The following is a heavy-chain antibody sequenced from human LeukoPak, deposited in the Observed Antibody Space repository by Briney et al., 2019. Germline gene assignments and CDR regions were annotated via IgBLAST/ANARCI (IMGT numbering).Heavy chain of an antibody. V-gene: IGHV4-4*09. Sequence: SETLSLTCTVSGSSIGTYSWSWIRQPPGKGLEWIGYIYTSGSTNYNPSLKSRVTISVDTSKNQFSLKRGSVTAADTAVYYCARLYKRTWFDPWGQGTLVTVSS. D-gene: IGHD1-14*01. CDR1: GSSIGTYS. CDR2: IYTSGST. CDR3: ARLYKRTWFDP. J-gene: IGHJ5*02.